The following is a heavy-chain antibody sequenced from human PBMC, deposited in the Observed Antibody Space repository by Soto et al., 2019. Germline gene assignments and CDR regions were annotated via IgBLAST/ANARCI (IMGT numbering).Heavy chain of an antibody. J-gene: IGHJ5*02. Sequence: QVHLQESGPGLVKPSETLSLTCTVSGASISSYYWSWIRQPPGKGLEWIGYISYSGSTKYNPSLGSRFRISVDTSKNQVSLRLRYVAAADTAVYYCARSYSNFGFGWFDPWGQGTLVTVSS. CDR1: GASISSYY. V-gene: IGHV4-59*01. CDR2: ISYSGST. CDR3: ARSYSNFGFGWFDP. D-gene: IGHD6-13*01.